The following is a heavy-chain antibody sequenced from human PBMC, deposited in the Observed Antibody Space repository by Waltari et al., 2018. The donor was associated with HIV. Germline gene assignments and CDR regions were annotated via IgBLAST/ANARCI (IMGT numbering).Heavy chain of an antibody. V-gene: IGHV4-59*01. CDR1: GGSIPSYY. CDR3: ASRGMHYYDSSGYYS. D-gene: IGHD3-22*01. J-gene: IGHJ4*02. CDR2: SYYSGST. Sequence: QVLLQESGPGLVKPSETLSVTCTVSGGSIPSYYWSWIRQPPGKGLEWIGYSYYSGSTNYNPSLKSRATISVDTSKNQVSLKLSSVTAADTAVYYCASRGMHYYDSSGYYSWGQGTLVTVSS.